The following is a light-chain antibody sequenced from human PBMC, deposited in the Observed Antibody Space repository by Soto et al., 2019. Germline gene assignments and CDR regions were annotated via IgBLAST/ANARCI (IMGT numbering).Light chain of an antibody. Sequence: DIQMTQSPSTLSASVGDRVTITFRASQSISSWLAWYQQKPGKAPKLLIYDASSLESVVPSTFSRSGSDTEFTLTINNLHPDDFATYHCQQYNRYSLTFGGGTKVEIK. CDR3: QQYNRYSLT. J-gene: IGKJ4*01. CDR2: DAS. V-gene: IGKV1-5*01. CDR1: QSISSW.